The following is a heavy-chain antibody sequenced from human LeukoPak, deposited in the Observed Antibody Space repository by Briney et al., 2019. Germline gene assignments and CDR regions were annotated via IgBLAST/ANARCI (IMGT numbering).Heavy chain of an antibody. CDR3: ARSKSSRFVPAQEREDY. CDR2: ISTYNGNT. J-gene: IGHJ4*02. Sequence: ASVKVSCKGSGYNFDRYGVNWVRQAPGQWLEWVGWISTYNGNTFYAQKFEGRVSITTDTSTNTVYMDLRSLRSDDTAVYYCARSKSSRFVPAQEREDYWGQGTLVTVSS. V-gene: IGHV1-18*04. D-gene: IGHD2-2*01. CDR1: GYNFDRYG.